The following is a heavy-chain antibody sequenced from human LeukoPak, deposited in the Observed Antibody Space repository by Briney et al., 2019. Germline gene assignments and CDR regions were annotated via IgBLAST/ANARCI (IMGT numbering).Heavy chain of an antibody. V-gene: IGHV4-39*01. CDR1: GGSISSSSYY. J-gene: IGHJ5*02. CDR3: ARPRGSSWYDGGWFDP. CDR2: IYYSGST. D-gene: IGHD6-13*01. Sequence: SETLSLTCTVSGGSISSSSYYWGWIRQPPGKGLEWIGSIYYSGSTYYNPSLKSRVTISVDTSKNQFSLKLSSVTAADTAVYYCARPRGSSWYDGGWFDPWGQGTLVTVSS.